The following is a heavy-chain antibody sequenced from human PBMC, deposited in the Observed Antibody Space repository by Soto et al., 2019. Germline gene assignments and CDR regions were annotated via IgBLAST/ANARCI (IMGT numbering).Heavy chain of an antibody. D-gene: IGHD5-12*01. CDR2: IYSGGRT. Sequence: EVQLVESGGGLIQPGGSLRLSCAASGFTVSSNYMSWVRQAPGKGLEWVSVIYSGGRTNYADSVKGRFTISRDNSKNTLYLQMNSLRAEDTAVYYCARGSAWLQLKYFDYWGKGTLVTVSS. CDR3: ARGSAWLQLKYFDY. CDR1: GFTVSSNY. J-gene: IGHJ4*02. V-gene: IGHV3-53*01.